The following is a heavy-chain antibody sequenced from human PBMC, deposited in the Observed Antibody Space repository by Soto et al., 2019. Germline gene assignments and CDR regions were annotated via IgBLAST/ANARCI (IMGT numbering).Heavy chain of an antibody. J-gene: IGHJ4*02. CDR2: MSYDGSNK. CDR1: GFTFSSYA. Sequence: QVQLVESGGGVVQPGRSLRLSCAASGFTFSSYAMHWVRRAPGKGVEWMAGMSYDGSNKYYPDSVKGRFTISRDKSKNTLYLQMNSLSPGDTALYYCARDGGAYWGQGTLVIVSS. V-gene: IGHV3-30-3*01. CDR3: ARDGGAY. D-gene: IGHD3-16*01.